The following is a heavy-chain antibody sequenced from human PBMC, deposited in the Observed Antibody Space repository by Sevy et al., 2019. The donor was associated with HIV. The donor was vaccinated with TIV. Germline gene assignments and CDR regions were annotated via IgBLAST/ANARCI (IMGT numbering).Heavy chain of an antibody. Sequence: GGSLRLSCAASGFTFSKYSMSWVRQPPGKGLEWVSTLSFGCGEINYADSVKGRVTNSRDNSKSSVYLQMNNLRPEDTGVYYCAREGCTKPHDYWGQGTLVTVSS. D-gene: IGHD2-8*01. CDR1: GFTFSKYS. V-gene: IGHV3-23*01. J-gene: IGHJ4*02. CDR2: LSFGCGEI. CDR3: AREGCTKPHDY.